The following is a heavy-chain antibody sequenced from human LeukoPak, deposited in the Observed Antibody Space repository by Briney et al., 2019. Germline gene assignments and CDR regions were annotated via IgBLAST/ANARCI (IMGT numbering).Heavy chain of an antibody. CDR1: VGSISRGGYY. Sequence: SQTLSLTPTLSVGSISRGGYYSSSVRHPPGGGLEWIVYIYYSGRTYYHPSLESRVTISLDTSKNQFSLKLSSVTAADTAVYYCARVTTVTTSFHFDYWGQGTLVTVSS. CDR3: ARVTTVTTSFHFDY. V-gene: IGHV4-30-4*01. CDR2: IYYSGRT. D-gene: IGHD4-17*01. J-gene: IGHJ4*02.